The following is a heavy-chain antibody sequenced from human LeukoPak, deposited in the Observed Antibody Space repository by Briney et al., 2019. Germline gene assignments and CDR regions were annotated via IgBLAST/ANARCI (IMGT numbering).Heavy chain of an antibody. CDR2: ISYDGSNK. Sequence: PGGSLRLSCAASGFTFSSYTMHWVRQAPGKGLEWVAFISYDGSNKYYADSVKGRFTISRDNSKNTLYLQMNSLRAEDTAVYYCARVRQWLDRDAFDIWAKGQWSPSLQ. V-gene: IGHV3-30*04. J-gene: IGHJ3*02. CDR3: ARVRQWLDRDAFDI. CDR1: GFTFSSYT. D-gene: IGHD6-19*01.